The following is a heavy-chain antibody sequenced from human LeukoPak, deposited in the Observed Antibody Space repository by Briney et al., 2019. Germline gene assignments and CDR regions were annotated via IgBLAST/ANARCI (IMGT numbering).Heavy chain of an antibody. V-gene: IGHV3-23*01. CDR3: AKTPSPLHTGAEDY. Sequence: GGSLRLSCAASGFTFSSYAMSWVRQAPGKGLEWVSAISGSGGSTYYADSVKGRFTISRDNSKNTLYLQMNSLRAEDTAVYYCAKTPSPLHTGAEDYWGQGTLVTVSS. CDR2: ISGSGGST. CDR1: GFTFSSYA. J-gene: IGHJ4*02. D-gene: IGHD6-6*01.